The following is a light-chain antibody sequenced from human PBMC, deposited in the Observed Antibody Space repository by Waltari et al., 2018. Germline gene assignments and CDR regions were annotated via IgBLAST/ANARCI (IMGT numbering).Light chain of an antibody. J-gene: IGLJ3*02. Sequence: QVVLTQPPSASASLGDPVRLTCTLSSGHSNYAIAWLQQQPEKGPRYLMKVNSDGSHSEGGDIPHRFSGSSSGAERYLIISNLQSEDEADYYCQTWGTGGVFGGGTKLTVL. CDR2: VNSDGSH. CDR3: QTWGTGGV. V-gene: IGLV4-69*01. CDR1: SGHSNYA.